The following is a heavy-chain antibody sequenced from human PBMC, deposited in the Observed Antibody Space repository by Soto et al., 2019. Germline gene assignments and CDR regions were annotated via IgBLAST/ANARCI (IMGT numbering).Heavy chain of an antibody. CDR1: GFTFSSYA. CDR2: ISGSGGST. J-gene: IGHJ6*02. V-gene: IGHV3-23*01. CDR3: AKDRHPPQYYSRGYYYGMDV. Sequence: EVQLLESGGGLVQPGGSLRLSCAASGFTFSSYAMSWVRQAPGKGLEWVSAISGSGGSTYYADSVKGRFTISRDNSKNTLDLQMNSLRAEDTAVYYCAKDRHPPQYYSRGYYYGMDVWGQGTTVTGSS. D-gene: IGHD3-10*01.